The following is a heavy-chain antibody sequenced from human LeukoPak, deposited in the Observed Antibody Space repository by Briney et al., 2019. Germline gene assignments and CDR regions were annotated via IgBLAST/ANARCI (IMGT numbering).Heavy chain of an antibody. CDR2: MYTTGET. CDR1: GGSTSSNY. Sequence: PSETLSLTCTVSGGSTSSNYWSWIRQPAGKGLEWIGRMYTTGETNYNPTLKSRVTISLDKSKKQFSLRLTSVTAADTAVYYCVAGSQSTALIKWGQGTLVTVSS. J-gene: IGHJ4*02. CDR3: VAGSQSTALIK. D-gene: IGHD5-18*01. V-gene: IGHV4-4*07.